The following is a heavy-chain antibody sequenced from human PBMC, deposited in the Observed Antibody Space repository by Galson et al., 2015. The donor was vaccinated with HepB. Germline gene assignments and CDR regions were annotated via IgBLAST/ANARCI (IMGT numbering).Heavy chain of an antibody. D-gene: IGHD6-13*01. CDR1: GYTFTSYG. CDR3: ARVVNSSSWYGGLLDSWFDP. CDR2: ISAYNGNT. V-gene: IGHV1-18*01. Sequence: SVKVSCKASGYTFTSYGISWVRQAPGQGLEWMGWISAYNGNTNYAQKLQGRVTMTTDTSTSTAYMELRSLRSDDTAVYYCARVVNSSSWYGGLLDSWFDPWGQGTLVTVSS. J-gene: IGHJ5*02.